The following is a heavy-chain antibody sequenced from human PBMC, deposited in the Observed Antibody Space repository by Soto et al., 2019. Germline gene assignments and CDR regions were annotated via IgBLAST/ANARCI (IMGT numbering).Heavy chain of an antibody. CDR1: VYTFTSYY. CDR3: ARWVPSSSFSFVLDV. Sequence: ASVKVSCKASVYTFTSYYMHWVRQAPEQGLEWMGIINPSGGSTSYAQKFQGRVTMTRDTSTSTVYMELSSLRSEDTAVYYCARWVPSSSFSFVLDVWGQGTTVTVSS. D-gene: IGHD6-13*01. CDR2: INPSGGST. J-gene: IGHJ6*02. V-gene: IGHV1-46*01.